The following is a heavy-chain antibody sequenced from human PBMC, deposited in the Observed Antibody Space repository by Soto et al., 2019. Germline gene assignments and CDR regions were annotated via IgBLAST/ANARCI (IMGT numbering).Heavy chain of an antibody. Sequence: QVQLQQWGAGLLKPSETLSLTCAVYGGSFSGYYWSLIRQPPGKGLEWIGEINHSRSTNYNTSLKSRVTISVDTSKNQFSLTLSSVTAADAAVYYCARGWGRIFDYWGQGTLVTVSS. CDR1: GGSFSGYY. J-gene: IGHJ4*02. D-gene: IGHD7-27*01. CDR3: ARGWGRIFDY. CDR2: INHSRST. V-gene: IGHV4-34*01.